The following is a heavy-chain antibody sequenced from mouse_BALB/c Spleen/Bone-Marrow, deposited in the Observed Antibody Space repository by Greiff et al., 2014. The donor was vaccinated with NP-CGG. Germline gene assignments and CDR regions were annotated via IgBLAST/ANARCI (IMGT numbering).Heavy chain of an antibody. CDR3: ARRPDYGYSPYAMDY. V-gene: IGHV2-4-1*01. D-gene: IGHD1-2*01. J-gene: IGHJ4*01. CDR1: GFSLTSYG. CDR2: IWSGGST. Sequence: VKLVESGPGLVQPSQSLSITCTVSGFSLTSYGVHWVRQSPGKGLEWLGVIWSGGSTDYNAAFISRLSISKDNSKSQVFFKMNSLQADDTAIYYCARRPDYGYSPYAMDYWGQGTSVTVSS.